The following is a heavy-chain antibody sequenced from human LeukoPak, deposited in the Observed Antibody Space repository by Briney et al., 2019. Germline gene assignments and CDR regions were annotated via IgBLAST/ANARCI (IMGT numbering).Heavy chain of an antibody. CDR2: IYYSGST. Sequence: PSETLSLICTVSGGSISSYYWSWLRQPPGKGLEWIGYIYYSGSTNYNPSLKSRVTISVDTSKNQFSLKLSSVTAADTAVYYCAQVRGYCSGGSCYYWFDPWGQGTLVTVSS. V-gene: IGHV4-59*01. D-gene: IGHD2-15*01. J-gene: IGHJ5*02. CDR1: GGSISSYY. CDR3: AQVRGYCSGGSCYYWFDP.